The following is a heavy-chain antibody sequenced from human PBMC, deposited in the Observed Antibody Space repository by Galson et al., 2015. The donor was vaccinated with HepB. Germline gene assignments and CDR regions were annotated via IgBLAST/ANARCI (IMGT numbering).Heavy chain of an antibody. J-gene: IGHJ3*01. CDR2: INQDGGDK. Sequence: SLRLSCAASGFIFTNHWMSWVRQAPGKGLEWVANINQDGGDKYSVDSVKGRFAISRDNTKKSLYLQMSSLRAEDTAVYYCARERSYFRNSFVCWGQGTMVTVPS. CDR3: ARERSYFRNSFVC. CDR1: GFIFTNHW. V-gene: IGHV3-7*03. D-gene: IGHD1-26*01.